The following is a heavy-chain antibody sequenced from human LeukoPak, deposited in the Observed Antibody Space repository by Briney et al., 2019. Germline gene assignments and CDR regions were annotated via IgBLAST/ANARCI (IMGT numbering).Heavy chain of an antibody. CDR2: INPNSGAT. CDR3: ARDLGWLQFLDY. Sequence: ASVKVSCKASGYTFTGYYMHWVRQAPGQGLEWMGWINPNSGATNYAQKFQGRVTMTTDTSTSTAYMELRSLRSDDTAVYYCARDLGWLQFLDYWGQGTLVTVSS. D-gene: IGHD5-24*01. V-gene: IGHV1-2*02. CDR1: GYTFTGYY. J-gene: IGHJ4*02.